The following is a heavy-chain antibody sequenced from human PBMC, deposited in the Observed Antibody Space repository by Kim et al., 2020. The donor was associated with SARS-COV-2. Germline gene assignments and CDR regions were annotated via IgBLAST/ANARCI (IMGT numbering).Heavy chain of an antibody. CDR1: GFTFSSYG. J-gene: IGHJ4*01. Sequence: GGSLRLSCAASGFTFSSYGMHWVRQAPGKGLEWVAVISYDGSNKYYADSVKGRFTISRDNSKNTLYLQMNSLRAEDTAVYYCAKDPSLPTMIEWGGDYWG. V-gene: IGHV3-30*18. CDR2: ISYDGSNK. CDR3: AKDPSLPTMIEWGGDY. D-gene: IGHD3-22*01.